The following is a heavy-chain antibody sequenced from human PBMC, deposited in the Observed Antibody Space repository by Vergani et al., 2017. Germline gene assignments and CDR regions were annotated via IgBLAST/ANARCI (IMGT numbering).Heavy chain of an antibody. CDR2: IRNKAYGGTT. CDR1: GFTFSSYG. V-gene: IGHV3-49*04. Sequence: EVQLVESGGGVVRPGGSLRLSCAASGFTFSSYGMHWVRQAPGKGLEWVAFIRNKAYGGTTEYAASVKGRFTISRDDSKRLAYLQMNSLKTEDTAVYYCTTPTKWELRYYFDYWGQGTLVTVSS. J-gene: IGHJ4*02. CDR3: TTPTKWELRYYFDY. D-gene: IGHD3-9*01.